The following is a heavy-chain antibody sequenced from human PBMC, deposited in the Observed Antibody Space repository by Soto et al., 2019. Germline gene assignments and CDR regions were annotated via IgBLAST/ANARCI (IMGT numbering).Heavy chain of an antibody. Sequence: GGSLRLSCAASGFTFSSYGMHWVRQAPGKGLEWVAVISYDGSNKYYADSVKGRFTISRDNSKNTLYLQMNSLRAEDTAVYYCARSLGERYSGYDPYYYYGMDVWGQGTTVTVSS. J-gene: IGHJ6*02. CDR3: ARSLGERYSGYDPYYYYGMDV. CDR1: GFTFSSYG. D-gene: IGHD5-12*01. CDR2: ISYDGSNK. V-gene: IGHV3-30*03.